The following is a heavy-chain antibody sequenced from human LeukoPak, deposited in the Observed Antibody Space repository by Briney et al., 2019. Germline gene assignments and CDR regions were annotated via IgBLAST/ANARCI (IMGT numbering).Heavy chain of an antibody. CDR1: GYSISSGYY. D-gene: IGHD5-12*01. CDR3: ARVGIRATSELFDY. CDR2: IYHSGST. J-gene: IGHJ4*02. V-gene: IGHV4-38-2*02. Sequence: SETLSLTCTVSGYSISSGYYWGWIRQPPGKGLEWIGSIYHSGSTYYNPSLKSRVTISVDTSKNQFSLKLSSVTAADTAVYYCARVGIRATSELFDYWGQGTLVTVSS.